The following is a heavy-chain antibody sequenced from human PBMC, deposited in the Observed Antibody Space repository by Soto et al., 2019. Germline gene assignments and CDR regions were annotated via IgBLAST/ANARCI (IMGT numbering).Heavy chain of an antibody. J-gene: IGHJ6*02. Sequence: QVQLVESGGGVVQPGRSLRLSCAASGFTFSSYAMHWVRQAPGKGLEWVAVISYDGSNKYYADSVKGRFTISRDNSQNXLRLKMNSLRAEDTAVYYCARDRANGDYYYYGMDVWGQGTTVTVSS. D-gene: IGHD4-17*01. CDR1: GFTFSSYA. V-gene: IGHV3-30-3*01. CDR3: ARDRANGDYYYYGMDV. CDR2: ISYDGSNK.